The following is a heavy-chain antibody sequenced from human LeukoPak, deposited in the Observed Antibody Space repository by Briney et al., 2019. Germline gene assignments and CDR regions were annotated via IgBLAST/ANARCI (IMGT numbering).Heavy chain of an antibody. CDR3: ARRREIVVVIASRPFDY. CDR2: IYHSGST. Sequence: PSETLSLTCAVSGYSISSGYYWGWIRQPPGKGLEWIGSIYHSGSTYYNPSLKSRVTISVDTPKNQFSLKLSSVTAADTAVYYCARRREIVVVIASRPFDYWGQGTLVTVSS. D-gene: IGHD3-22*01. J-gene: IGHJ4*02. CDR1: GYSISSGYY. V-gene: IGHV4-38-2*01.